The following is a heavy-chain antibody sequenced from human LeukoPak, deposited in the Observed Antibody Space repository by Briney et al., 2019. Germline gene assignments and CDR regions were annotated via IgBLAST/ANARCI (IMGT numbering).Heavy chain of an antibody. J-gene: IGHJ4*02. CDR3: ARAANWDMFDY. Sequence: HPGGSLRLSCAASGFTFSSYGMHWVRQAPGKGLEWVAVIWYDGSNKYYADSVKGRFTISRDNSKYTLYLQMNSLRAEDTAVYYCARAANWDMFDYWGQGTLVTVSS. CDR2: IWYDGSNK. CDR1: GFTFSSYG. V-gene: IGHV3-33*01. D-gene: IGHD7-27*01.